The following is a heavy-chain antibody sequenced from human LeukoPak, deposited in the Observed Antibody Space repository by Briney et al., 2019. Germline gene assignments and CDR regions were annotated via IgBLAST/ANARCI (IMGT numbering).Heavy chain of an antibody. V-gene: IGHV3-48*01. J-gene: IGHJ3*02. CDR1: GFTFSSYS. D-gene: IGHD5-18*01. Sequence: PGGSLRLSCAASGFTFSSYSMNWVRQAPGKGLEWVSYISSSSSTIYYADSVKGRFTISRDNAKNSLYLQMNSLRAEDTAVYYCARDVRGYSYGPPDAFDIWGQGTMVTVSS. CDR3: ARDVRGYSYGPPDAFDI. CDR2: ISSSSSTI.